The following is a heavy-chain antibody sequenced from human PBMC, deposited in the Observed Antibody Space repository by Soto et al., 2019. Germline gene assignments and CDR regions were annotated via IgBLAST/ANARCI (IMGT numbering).Heavy chain of an antibody. CDR2: MNEDGSER. J-gene: IGHJ4*02. V-gene: IGHV3-7*03. CDR3: ARDRAYSRFDY. Sequence: EVQLVESGGGLVQPGGSLRLSCAVSGFSFSSAWMTWIRQAPGMGLERVAIMNEDGSERYYVDSVKGRFTISRDNAKNALFLQMNSLRVEDTAVYFCARDRAYSRFDYWGQGSLVTVSS. CDR1: GFSFSSAW. D-gene: IGHD4-4*01.